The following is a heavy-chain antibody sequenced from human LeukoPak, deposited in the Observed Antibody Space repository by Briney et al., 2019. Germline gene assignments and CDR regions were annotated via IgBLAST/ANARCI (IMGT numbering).Heavy chain of an antibody. CDR2: ISSSSSYI. J-gene: IGHJ4*02. CDR1: GFTFSSYS. Sequence: GGSLRLSCAASGFTFSSYSMNWVRQAPGKGLEWVSSISSSSSYIYYADSVKGRFTISRDNSKNTLYLQMNSLRAEDTAVYYCAKDRGLIVGAITGYFDFWGQGTLVTVSS. D-gene: IGHD1-26*01. CDR3: AKDRGLIVGAITGYFDF. V-gene: IGHV3-21*01.